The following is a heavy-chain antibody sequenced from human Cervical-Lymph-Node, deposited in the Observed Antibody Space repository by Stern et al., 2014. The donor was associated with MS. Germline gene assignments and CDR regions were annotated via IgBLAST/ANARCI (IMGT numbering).Heavy chain of an antibody. CDR2: PTPLLGTA. D-gene: IGHD6-13*01. J-gene: IGHJ4*02. Sequence: QVQLVQSGAEVKKPGSSVKVSCKASGDTFSSLDIGWVRQAPGQGPEWLGGPTPLLGTANYAQNFQGRVTFSADDSTSTTYMELSSLRSEDTAVYYCARHQAGIAADWGQGTLVTVSS. V-gene: IGHV1-69*01. CDR3: ARHQAGIAAD. CDR1: GDTFSSLD.